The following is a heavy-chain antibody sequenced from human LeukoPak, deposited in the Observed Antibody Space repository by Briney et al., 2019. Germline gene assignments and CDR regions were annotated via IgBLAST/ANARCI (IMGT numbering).Heavy chain of an antibody. Sequence: PGGSLRLSCAASGFTFSDYYMSWIRQAPGKGLEWVSYISSSSSYTNYADSVKGRFTISRDNAKNSLYLQMNSLRAEDTAVYYCARWCFGIVVPAASFDYWGQGTLVTVSS. J-gene: IGHJ4*02. CDR3: ARWCFGIVVPAASFDY. D-gene: IGHD2-2*01. V-gene: IGHV3-11*03. CDR2: ISSSSSYT. CDR1: GFTFSDYY.